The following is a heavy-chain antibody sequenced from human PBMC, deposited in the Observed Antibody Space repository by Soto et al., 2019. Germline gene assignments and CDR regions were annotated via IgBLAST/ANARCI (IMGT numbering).Heavy chain of an antibody. CDR3: ARGGAYYYDTSGYYSGPYFDY. D-gene: IGHD3-22*01. CDR1: GYVFTSFD. CDR2: MNTNNGNT. J-gene: IGHJ4*02. Sequence: ASVKVSCKASGYVFTSFDVNWVRQAPGQGLEWMGWMNTNNGNTGYAEKFQGRVTMTRNTAVSTAYLELRSLRSEDTAVYYCARGGAYYYDTSGYYSGPYFDYWGQGTLLPVPS. V-gene: IGHV1-8*01.